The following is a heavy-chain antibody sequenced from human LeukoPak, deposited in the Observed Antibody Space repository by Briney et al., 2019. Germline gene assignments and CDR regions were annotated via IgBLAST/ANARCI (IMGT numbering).Heavy chain of an antibody. J-gene: IGHJ4*02. Sequence: SETLSLTCTVSGGSVSSGSYNWSWIRPPPGKGREWIGYIYYSGSTNYNPSLKSRVTISVDTSKNQFSLKLSSVTAADTAVYYCASDYVDTAYTYDYWGQGTLVTVSS. CDR1: GGSVSSGSYN. CDR3: ASDYVDTAYTYDY. V-gene: IGHV4-61*01. D-gene: IGHD5-18*01. CDR2: IYYSGST.